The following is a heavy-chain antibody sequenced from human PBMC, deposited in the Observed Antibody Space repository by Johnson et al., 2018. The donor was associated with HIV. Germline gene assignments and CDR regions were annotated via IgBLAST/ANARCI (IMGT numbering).Heavy chain of an antibody. J-gene: IGHJ3*01. V-gene: IGHV3-66*02. CDR3: ARDGRDLVTRGSFDV. D-gene: IGHD5-18*01. CDR1: GITVSSNY. CDR2: IFTVGDV. Sequence: EQLVESGGGLAQPGGSLRLSCAASGITVSSNYMSWVRQAPGKGLEWVSVIFTVGDVYYADSVKGRFTISRDNSKNFLYLQMNSLRPADTAVYYCARDGRDLVTRGSFDVWGQGTVVTVSS.